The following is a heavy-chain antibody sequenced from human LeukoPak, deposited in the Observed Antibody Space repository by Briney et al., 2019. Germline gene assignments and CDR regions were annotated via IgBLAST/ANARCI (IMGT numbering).Heavy chain of an antibody. D-gene: IGHD3-10*01. J-gene: IGHJ4*02. CDR2: IIPILGIA. V-gene: IGHV1-69*04. CDR1: GGTFSSYA. Sequence: ASVKVSCKASGGTFSSYAISWVRQAPGQGLEWMGRIIPILGIANYAQKFQGRVTITADKSTSTAYMELSSLRSEDTAVYYCATLGGYYRGDYWGQGTLVTVSS. CDR3: ATLGGYYRGDY.